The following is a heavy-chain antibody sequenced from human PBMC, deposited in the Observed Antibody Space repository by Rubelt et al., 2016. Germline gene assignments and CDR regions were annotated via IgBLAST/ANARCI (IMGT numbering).Heavy chain of an antibody. CDR2: INHSGST. D-gene: IGHD5-18*01. CDR1: GGSFSGYY. CDR3: AEVDTHYYDAMDL. J-gene: IGHJ6*02. Sequence: QVQLQQWGTGLLKPSETLSLTCAVHGGSFSGYYWSWIRQPPGKGLEWIGEINHSGSTNYNPSLKSRVTISVDKSKNQFSLKRSSVTAADTAVYYGAEVDTHYYDAMDLWGQGTTVTVSS. V-gene: IGHV4-34*01.